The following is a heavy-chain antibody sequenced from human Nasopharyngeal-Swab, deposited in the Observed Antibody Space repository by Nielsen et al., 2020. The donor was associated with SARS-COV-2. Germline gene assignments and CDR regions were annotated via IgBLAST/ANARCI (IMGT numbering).Heavy chain of an antibody. V-gene: IGHV1-3*01. CDR3: ARDYDFWSGYLYYGMDV. CDR1: GYTFTSYA. CDR2: INAGNGNT. Sequence: ASVKVSCKASGYTFTSYAMHWVRQAPGQRLGWMGWINAGNGNTKYSQKFQGRVTITRDTSASTAYMELSSLRSEDTAVYYCARDYDFWSGYLYYGMDVWGQGTTVTVSS. J-gene: IGHJ6*02. D-gene: IGHD3-3*01.